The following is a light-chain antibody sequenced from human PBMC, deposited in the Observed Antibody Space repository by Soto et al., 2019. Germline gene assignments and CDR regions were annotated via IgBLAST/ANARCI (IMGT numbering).Light chain of an antibody. CDR1: QSIDSW. J-gene: IGKJ1*01. CDR3: QHYNDYVVWT. CDR2: KAS. V-gene: IGKV1-5*03. Sequence: DIQMTQSPSTMSASVGDRVTITCRASQSIDSWLAWYQQKPGKAPKFLMYKASNLESEVPSRFSGSGSETEFTLTISSLQPDDFAIYYCQHYNDYVVWTFGQGTKVDI.